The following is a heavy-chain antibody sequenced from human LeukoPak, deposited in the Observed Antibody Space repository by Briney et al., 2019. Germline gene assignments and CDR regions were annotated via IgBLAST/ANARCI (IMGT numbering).Heavy chain of an antibody. CDR1: GFTVSNNS. Sequence: GGSLRLSCTASGFTVSNNSMNWVRQAPGKGLQWVSIIYSGGTTNYADSVRGRFTISRDDSKNTLFLQMNGLRAEDTAVYFCAKGSGSHSGNYYAYWGQGTLVTVSS. D-gene: IGHD1-26*01. CDR2: IYSGGTT. CDR3: AKGSGSHSGNYYAY. V-gene: IGHV3-53*01. J-gene: IGHJ4*02.